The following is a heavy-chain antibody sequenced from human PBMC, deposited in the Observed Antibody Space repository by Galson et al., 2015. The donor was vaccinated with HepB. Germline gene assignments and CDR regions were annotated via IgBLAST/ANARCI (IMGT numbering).Heavy chain of an antibody. J-gene: IGHJ5*01. D-gene: IGHD3-10*01. CDR3: ARHVTGAESGSGTGFDF. Sequence: QSGAEVKKPGESLKISCQGSGYSFSNYWIGWVRQMPGKGLEYMAIIYPGDSDARYSPSLQGQVTISADKSISTAYLQWSSLKASDTGMYYCARHVTGAESGSGTGFDFWGQGTLVTVSS. CDR2: IYPGDSDA. V-gene: IGHV5-51*01. CDR1: GYSFSNYW.